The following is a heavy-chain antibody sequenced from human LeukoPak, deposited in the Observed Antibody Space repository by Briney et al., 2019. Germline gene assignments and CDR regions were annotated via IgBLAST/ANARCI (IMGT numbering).Heavy chain of an antibody. CDR2: ISSSGSTI. J-gene: IGHJ6*03. V-gene: IGHV3-11*04. Sequence: GGSLRLSCAASGFTFSDYYMSWIRQAPGKGLEWVSYISSSGSTIYYADSVKGRFTISRDNAKNSLYLQMNSLRAEDTAVYYCARAAVTTYYYYYYMDVWGKGTTVTVSS. CDR1: GFTFSDYY. D-gene: IGHD4-11*01. CDR3: ARAAVTTYYYYYYMDV.